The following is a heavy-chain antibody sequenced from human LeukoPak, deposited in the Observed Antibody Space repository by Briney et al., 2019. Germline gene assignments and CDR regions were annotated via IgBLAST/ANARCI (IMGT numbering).Heavy chain of an antibody. D-gene: IGHD1-26*01. CDR1: GFTFSSYA. J-gene: IGHJ4*02. CDR2: ISYDGSNK. CDR3: ASDIVGATHDY. Sequence: GGSLRLSCAASGFTFSSYAMPWVRQAPGKGLEWVAVISYDGSNKYYADSVKGRLTISRDNSKNTLYLQMNSLRAEDTAVYYCASDIVGATHDYWGQGTLVTVSS. V-gene: IGHV3-30-3*01.